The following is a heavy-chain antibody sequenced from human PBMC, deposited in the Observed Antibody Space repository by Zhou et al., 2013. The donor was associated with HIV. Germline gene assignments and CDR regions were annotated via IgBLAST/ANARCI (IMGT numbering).Heavy chain of an antibody. V-gene: IGHV1-3*04. CDR1: GYIFTDYT. CDR3: AREILYCRGDCYLDAFDV. Sequence: QAQLVQPGPEVKRPGASLRLSCKASGYIFTDYTINWVRQAPGQSLEWMGWINIGNGDTKLSQKFQGRLTLTRDAFANMAFMDLNSLRSNDTAVYFCAREILYCRGDCYLDAFDVWGQGDNGH. J-gene: IGHJ3*01. CDR2: INIGNGDT. D-gene: IGHD2-21*01.